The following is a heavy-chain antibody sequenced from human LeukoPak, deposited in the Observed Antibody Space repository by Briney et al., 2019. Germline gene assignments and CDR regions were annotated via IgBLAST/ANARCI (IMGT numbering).Heavy chain of an antibody. Sequence: EGSLRLSCAASGFTFSSYEMNWVRQAPGKGLEWVSYISSSGSTIYYADSVKGRFTISRDNAKNSLYLQTNSLRAEDTAVYYCARSPFGYYPPLGFDYWGQGTLVTVSS. V-gene: IGHV3-48*03. J-gene: IGHJ4*02. CDR1: GFTFSSYE. CDR3: ARSPFGYYPPLGFDY. CDR2: ISSSGSTI. D-gene: IGHD3-22*01.